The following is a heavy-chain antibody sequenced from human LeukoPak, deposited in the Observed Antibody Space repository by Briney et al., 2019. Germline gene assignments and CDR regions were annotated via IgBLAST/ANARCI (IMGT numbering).Heavy chain of an antibody. Sequence: SETLSLTCTVSGGSISSYYWSWIRQPAGKGLEWIGRIYTSGSTNYNPSLKSRVTMSVDTSKNQFSLKLSSVTAADTAVYYCARSFGYSSSWYIYYYYGMDVWGQGSTVTVCS. CDR3: ARSFGYSSSWYIYYYYGMDV. V-gene: IGHV4-4*07. CDR1: GGSISSYY. D-gene: IGHD6-13*01. J-gene: IGHJ6*02. CDR2: IYTSGST.